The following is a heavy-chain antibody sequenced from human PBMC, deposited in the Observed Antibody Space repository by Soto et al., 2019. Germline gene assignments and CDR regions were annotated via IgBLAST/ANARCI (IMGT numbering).Heavy chain of an antibody. CDR1: GYTFSTFG. V-gene: IGHV1-18*01. J-gene: IGHJ2*01. CDR2: ISVEKGDT. CDR3: ARCYCSVGSCFTCWHFDL. D-gene: IGHD2-15*01. Sequence: QVQVVQSGAEVKKPGASVKVACKASGYTFSTFGMSWVRQAPGQGLEWMGWISVEKGDTNSAQKFQDRVTMTTDTSTGTAYMELRSVTSDDTAVYYCARCYCSVGSCFTCWHFDLWGRGTLVTVSS.